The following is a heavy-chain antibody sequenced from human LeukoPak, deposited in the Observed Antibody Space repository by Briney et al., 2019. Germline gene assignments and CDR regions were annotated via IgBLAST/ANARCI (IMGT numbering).Heavy chain of an antibody. Sequence: SETLSLTCAVYGGSFSGYYWSWIRQPPGKGLEWIGEINHSGSTNYNPSLKSRVTISVDTSKNQFSLKLSSVTAADTAVYYCATTAGYCSSTSCPPGYGMDVWGKGTTVTVSS. D-gene: IGHD2-2*01. CDR2: INHSGST. J-gene: IGHJ6*04. CDR3: ATTAGYCSSTSCPPGYGMDV. CDR1: GGSFSGYY. V-gene: IGHV4-34*01.